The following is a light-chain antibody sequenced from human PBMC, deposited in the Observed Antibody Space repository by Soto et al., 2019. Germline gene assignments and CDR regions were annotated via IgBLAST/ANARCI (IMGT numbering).Light chain of an antibody. J-gene: IGKJ1*01. V-gene: IGKV1-5*03. CDR1: QRISSW. CDR2: KAS. Sequence: DIQMTQSPSTLSASVGERVTITCRASQRISSWLAWYQQKPGKAPKLLIYKASSLESGVTSRFSGSGSGSEFTLTFSSLQPDDFTTYYCQQYNSSPTFGQWTKVEIK. CDR3: QQYNSSPT.